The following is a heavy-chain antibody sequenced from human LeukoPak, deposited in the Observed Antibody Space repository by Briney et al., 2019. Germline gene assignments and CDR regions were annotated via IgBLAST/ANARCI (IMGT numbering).Heavy chain of an antibody. J-gene: IGHJ4*02. CDR2: ISGSGDTT. V-gene: IGHV3-23*01. CDR3: AKDPVGTCPDFDY. Sequence: GGSLRLSCAACGFTFSDYYMSWMRQAPGKGLEWVSGISGSGDTTYYADSVKGRFAISRDNSKNTLYLQTNSLRAEDTAAYYSAKDPVGTCPDFDYWGQGTLVTVSS. D-gene: IGHD4-23*01. CDR1: GFTFSDYY.